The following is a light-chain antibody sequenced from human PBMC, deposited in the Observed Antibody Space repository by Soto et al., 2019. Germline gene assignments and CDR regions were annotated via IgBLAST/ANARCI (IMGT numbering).Light chain of an antibody. CDR3: QQYGRSPRYT. CDR1: QSVSSSY. J-gene: IGKJ2*01. CDR2: GAS. Sequence: EIVLTQSPGTLSLSPGERATLSCRASQSVSSSYLAWYQQKPGQAPRLLIYGASSRATGIPDRFSGSGSGTYFTLTISRLEPEDFAVYYCQQYGRSPRYTFGQGTKLEIK. V-gene: IGKV3-20*01.